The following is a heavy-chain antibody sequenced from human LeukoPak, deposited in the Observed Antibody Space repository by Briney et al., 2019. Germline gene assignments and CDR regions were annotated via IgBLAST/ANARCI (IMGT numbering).Heavy chain of an antibody. D-gene: IGHD3-10*01. V-gene: IGHV3-49*04. CDR1: GFTFGDYA. J-gene: IGHJ4*02. CDR3: TRDPGSGYYLDY. Sequence: GGSLRLSCTASGFTFGDYAMSWVRQAPGKGLEWVGFIRSKAYGGTTEYAASVKARFTISRGDSKSIAYLQMNSLKTEDTAVYYCTRDPGSGYYLDYWGQGTLVTVSS. CDR2: IRSKAYGGTT.